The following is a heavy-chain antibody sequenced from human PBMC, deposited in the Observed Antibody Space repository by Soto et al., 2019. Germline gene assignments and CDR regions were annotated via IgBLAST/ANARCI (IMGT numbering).Heavy chain of an antibody. CDR1: GFTFRSYW. CDR3: AVAVAGPTAIGY. D-gene: IGHD6-19*01. V-gene: IGHV3-74*01. Sequence: GGSLRLSYAASGFTFRSYWMHWVRQAPGKGLVWVSRINSDGSSTSYADSVKGRFTISRDNAKNTLYLQMNSLRAEDTAVYYCAVAVAGPTAIGYWGQGTLVTVSS. CDR2: INSDGSST. J-gene: IGHJ4*02.